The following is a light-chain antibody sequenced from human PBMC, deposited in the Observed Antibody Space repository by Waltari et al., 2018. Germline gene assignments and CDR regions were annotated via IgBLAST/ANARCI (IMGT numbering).Light chain of an antibody. J-gene: IGLJ1*01. CDR2: STS. CDR3: ATWDGSLEGYV. V-gene: IGLV1-44*01. CDR1: YSNIGNNP. Sequence: QSVLTQPPSASGTPGQRVTISCSGSYSNIGNNPFNWYQHPPGTAPKPLITSTSQRPSGVPDRFSGSKSGTSVSLAISGLQSDDEADYYCATWDGSLEGYVFGTGTKVSVL.